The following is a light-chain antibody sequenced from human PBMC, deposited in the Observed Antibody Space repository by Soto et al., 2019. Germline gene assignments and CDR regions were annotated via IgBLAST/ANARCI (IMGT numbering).Light chain of an antibody. CDR2: EGS. Sequence: QSALTQPASLSGSPGQSITISCTGTSSDVGSYNLVSWYQQHPGKAPKLMIYEGSKRPSGVSNRFSGSKSGNTASLTISGRQAEDEADYYCCSYAGSSTYVVFGGGTKLTVL. V-gene: IGLV2-23*01. CDR1: SSDVGSYNL. CDR3: CSYAGSSTYVV. J-gene: IGLJ2*01.